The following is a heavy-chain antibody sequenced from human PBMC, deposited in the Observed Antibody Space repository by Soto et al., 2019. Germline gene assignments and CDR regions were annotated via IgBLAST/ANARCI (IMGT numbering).Heavy chain of an antibody. J-gene: IGHJ4*02. CDR3: ARDPGGYCDAGSCYYFDY. V-gene: IGHV1-46*01. Sequence: QVHLVQSGAEVKKPGASVKVSCKASGYSLTTYYMHWVRQAPGEGLEWMGRIDPSGTSTTYALKFQGRVTMSRDTSTSKVYLEVTSLRSEDTAVYFCARDPGGYCDAGSCYYFDYWGQGTLVSVSS. CDR1: GYSLTTYY. D-gene: IGHD2-15*01. CDR2: IDPSGTST.